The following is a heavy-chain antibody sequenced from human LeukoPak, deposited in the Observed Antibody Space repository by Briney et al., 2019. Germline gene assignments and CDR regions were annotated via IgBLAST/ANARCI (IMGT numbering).Heavy chain of an antibody. V-gene: IGHV1-69*06. D-gene: IGHD3-10*01. CDR3: ARGDYYGSGSYAYAFDI. CDR1: GGTFSSYA. Sequence: ASVMVSCKASGGTFSSYAISWVRQAPGQGLEWMGGIIPIFGTANYAQKFQGRVTITADKSTSTAYIELSSLRSEDTAVYYCARGDYYGSGSYAYAFDIWGQGTMVTVSS. CDR2: IIPIFGTA. J-gene: IGHJ3*02.